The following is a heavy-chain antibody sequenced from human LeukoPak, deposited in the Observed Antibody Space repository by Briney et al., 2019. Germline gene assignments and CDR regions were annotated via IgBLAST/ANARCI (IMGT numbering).Heavy chain of an antibody. J-gene: IGHJ5*02. CDR2: INPSGGST. Sequence: AASVKVSCKASGYTFTSYYMHWVRQAPGQGLEWMGIINPSGGSTSYAQKFQGRVTMTRDTSTSTVYMELSSLRSEDTAVYYCARGGGVTYYDFWSGYYYNWFDPWGQGTLVTVSS. D-gene: IGHD3-3*01. CDR1: GYTFTSYY. V-gene: IGHV1-46*01. CDR3: ARGGGVTYYDFWSGYYYNWFDP.